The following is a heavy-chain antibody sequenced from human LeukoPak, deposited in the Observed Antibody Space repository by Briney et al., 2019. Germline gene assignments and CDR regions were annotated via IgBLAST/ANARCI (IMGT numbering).Heavy chain of an antibody. CDR3: AKALSGMSTFDI. CDR2: ISGSGSST. J-gene: IGHJ3*02. V-gene: IGHV3-23*01. D-gene: IGHD3-10*01. Sequence: PGGSLRLSCAASGFTFSSYGISWVRQAPGKGLEWVSAISGSGSSTYYPDSVKGRFTISRDNSKNTLYLEMNSLRAEDTAVYYCAKALSGMSTFDIWGQGTMVTVSS. CDR1: GFTFSSYG.